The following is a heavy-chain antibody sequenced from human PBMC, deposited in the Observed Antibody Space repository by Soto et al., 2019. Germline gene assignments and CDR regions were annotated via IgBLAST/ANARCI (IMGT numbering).Heavy chain of an antibody. J-gene: IGHJ6*02. V-gene: IGHV3-11*06. D-gene: IGHD3-10*01. CDR2: ISSSSSYT. CDR3: ARESMMVGFGDMDV. Sequence: WGSLLVSCASSVFTFSCYYMSWIRQAPGKGLEWVSYISSSSSYTNYADSVKGRFTISRDNAKNSLYLQMNSLRAEDTAVYYCARESMMVGFGDMDVWGQGTTVTVSS. CDR1: VFTFSCYY.